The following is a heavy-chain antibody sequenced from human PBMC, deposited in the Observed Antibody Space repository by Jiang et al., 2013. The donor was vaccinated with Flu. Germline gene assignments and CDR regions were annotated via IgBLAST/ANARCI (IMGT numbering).Heavy chain of an antibody. V-gene: IGHV4-39*01. CDR2: IYYSGST. CDR1: GGSISSSSYY. J-gene: IGHJ4*02. CDR3: ARLNPLIRGYSSSC. Sequence: SASGLVKPSETLSLTCTVSGGSISSSSYYWGWIRQPPGKGLEWIGSIYYSGSTYYNPSLKSRVTISVDTSKNQFSLKLSSVTATDTAVYYCARLNPLIRGYSSSCWGQGTLVTVSS. D-gene: IGHD6-6*01.